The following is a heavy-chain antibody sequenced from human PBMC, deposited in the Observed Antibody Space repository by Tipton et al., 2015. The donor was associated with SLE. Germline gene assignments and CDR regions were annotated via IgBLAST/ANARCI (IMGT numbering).Heavy chain of an antibody. CDR1: GFTFWSHD. CDR3: ARSPVDYWNGYSA. Sequence: SLRLSCATSGFTFWSHDMGWVRQAPGKGLEWVSAITGSGDRTYYIDSVKGRFTISRDNSKNSLYLQMNGLRAEDTAVYYCARSPVDYWNGYSAWGQGTLVAVSS. CDR2: ITGSGDRT. D-gene: IGHD3-3*01. J-gene: IGHJ4*02. V-gene: IGHV3-23*01.